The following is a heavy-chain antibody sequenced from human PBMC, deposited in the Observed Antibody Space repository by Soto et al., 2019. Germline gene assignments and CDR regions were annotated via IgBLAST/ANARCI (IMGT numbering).Heavy chain of an antibody. D-gene: IGHD6-19*01. CDR2: MSYDGTNE. CDR1: GFSFTHYT. Sequence: QLVESGGGVVQPGGCLRLSCATSGFSFTHYTINWVRQAPGKGLEWVAVMSYDGTNENYADSVKGRFTISRDNSKTTVYLQMNSLTPEDTALYYCARKWGTYSSASLDFWGLGTLVTVSS. J-gene: IGHJ4*02. CDR3: ARKWGTYSSASLDF. V-gene: IGHV3-30*04.